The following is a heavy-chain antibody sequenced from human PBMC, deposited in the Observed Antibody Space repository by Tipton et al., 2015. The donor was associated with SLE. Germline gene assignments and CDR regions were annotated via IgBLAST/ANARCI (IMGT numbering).Heavy chain of an antibody. D-gene: IGHD5-12*01. CDR2: INHRGST. CDR3: ARHPPRGGSGYALDN. V-gene: IGHV4-34*01. CDR1: GGSFSGYY. J-gene: IGHJ4*02. Sequence: GLVKPSETLSLTCAVYGGSFSGYYWSWIRQPPVKVLEWIGEINHRGSTNYNPSLKSRVTISIDTSKNQFSLKLSSVTAADTAVYYCARHPPRGGSGYALDNWGQGTLVTVSS.